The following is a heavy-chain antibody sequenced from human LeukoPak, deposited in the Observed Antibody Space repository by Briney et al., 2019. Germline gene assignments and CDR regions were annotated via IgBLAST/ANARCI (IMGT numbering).Heavy chain of an antibody. V-gene: IGHV3-21*01. D-gene: IGHD2-15*01. J-gene: IGHJ4*02. CDR2: TSTSNSYI. CDR1: GFTFSSYN. CDR3: ARDRERYCSGGSCSNFDY. Sequence: GGSLRLSCAASGFTFSSYNMNWVRQAPGKGLEWVSSTSTSNSYIYYADSVKGRFTISRDNAKNSLYLQMNSLRAEDTAVYYCARDRERYCSGGSCSNFDYWGQGTLVSVSS.